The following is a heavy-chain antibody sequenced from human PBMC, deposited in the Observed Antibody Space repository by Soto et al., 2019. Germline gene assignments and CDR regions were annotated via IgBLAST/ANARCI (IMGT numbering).Heavy chain of an antibody. J-gene: IGHJ4*01. CDR1: GDTFSGYH. Sequence: ASVKVSCKASGDTFSGYHMHCVRRAPGQGLEYMGWINPDSGGTHYAQKFQGRVSMTRDTSISTAYMELSRLRPDDTAVYYCATGAVSATAMGDFWGQGTQVTVSS. D-gene: IGHD2-2*01. CDR3: ATGAVSATAMGDF. V-gene: IGHV1-2*02. CDR2: INPDSGGT.